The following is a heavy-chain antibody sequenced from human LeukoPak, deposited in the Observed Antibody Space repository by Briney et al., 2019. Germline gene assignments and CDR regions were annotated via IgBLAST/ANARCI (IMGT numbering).Heavy chain of an antibody. V-gene: IGHV3-23*01. Sequence: GGSLRLSCAASGFTFSTYAMSWVRQAPGKGLEWVSSISGSGATTHYADSVKGRFTISRDNAKNSLYLQMNSLRVEDTALYYCARKGLPDYWGQGTLVTVSS. CDR1: GFTFSTYA. CDR2: ISGSGATT. J-gene: IGHJ4*02. CDR3: ARKGLPDY.